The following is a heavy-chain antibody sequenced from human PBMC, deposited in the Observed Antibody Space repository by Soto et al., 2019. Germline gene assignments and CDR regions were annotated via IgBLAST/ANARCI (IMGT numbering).Heavy chain of an antibody. D-gene: IGHD5-12*01. CDR1: GEGITSKA. CDR3: ARGQGDNGYDLQIAH. V-gene: IGHV1-18*01. J-gene: IGHJ4*02. CDR2: ISAFNGKT. Sequence: ATAEPSCKESGEGITSKARRWVRQAKGQGLEWMGWISAFNGKTIYAQRFQGKFTMTTDTSATIAYMALRSLESDDTAVYYCARGQGDNGYDLQIAHWGQGTLVTV.